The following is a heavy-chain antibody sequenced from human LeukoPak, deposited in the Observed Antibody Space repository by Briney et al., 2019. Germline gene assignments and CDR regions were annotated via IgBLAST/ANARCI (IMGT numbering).Heavy chain of an antibody. V-gene: IGHV5-51*01. Sequence: GESLKISCKGSGYSFTSYWIGWVRQMPGKGLEWMGIIYPGDSDTRYSPSFQGQVTISADESINTAFVQWSSLKASDTAIYYCARRTPEYTNRWYFDLWGRGTLVTVSS. J-gene: IGHJ2*01. CDR2: IYPGDSDT. CDR1: GYSFTSYW. D-gene: IGHD6-6*01. CDR3: ARRTPEYTNRWYFDL.